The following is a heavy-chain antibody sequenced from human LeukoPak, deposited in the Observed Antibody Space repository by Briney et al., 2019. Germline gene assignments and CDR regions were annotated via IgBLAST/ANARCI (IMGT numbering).Heavy chain of an antibody. CDR3: ARTDGYSTVTASLGY. V-gene: IGHV3-30*04. CDR2: ISYDGSNK. D-gene: IGHD4-17*01. CDR1: GFTFSSYA. Sequence: GGSLRLSCAASGFTFSSYAMHWVRQAPGKGLEWVAVISYDGSNKYYADSVKGRFTISRYNSKNTRSLQMNSLRAEDTAVYYCARTDGYSTVTASLGYWGQGTLVTVSS. J-gene: IGHJ4*02.